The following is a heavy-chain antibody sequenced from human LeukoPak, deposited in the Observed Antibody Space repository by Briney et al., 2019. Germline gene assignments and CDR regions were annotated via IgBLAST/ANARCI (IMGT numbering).Heavy chain of an antibody. CDR2: IYYSGST. CDR3: ARHVVATAPYYYYGMDV. CDR1: GGSISSKSYY. J-gene: IGHJ6*02. V-gene: IGHV4-39*01. D-gene: IGHD5-12*01. Sequence: SETLSLTCTVSGGSISSKSYYWGWIRQHPGKGLEWIGSIYYSGSTYYNPSLKSRVTISVDTSKNQFSLKLSSVTAADTAVYYCARHVVATAPYYYYGMDVWGQGTTVTVSS.